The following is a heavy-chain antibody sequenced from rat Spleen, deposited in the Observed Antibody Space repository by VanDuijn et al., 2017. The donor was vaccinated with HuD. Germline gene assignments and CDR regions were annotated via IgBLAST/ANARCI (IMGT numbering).Heavy chain of an antibody. D-gene: IGHD1-12*02. Sequence: EVQLQESGPGLVKPSQSLSLTCSVTGYSITSSYRWNWIRKFPGNKLEWMGYINGAGSTNYNPSLKSRISITRDTSKNQGFLQVNSVTTEDTATYYCARWDYYDGTYGVMDAWGQGASVTVSS. J-gene: IGHJ4*01. V-gene: IGHV3-3*01. CDR3: ARWDYYDGTYGVMDA. CDR2: INGAGST. CDR1: GYSITSSYR.